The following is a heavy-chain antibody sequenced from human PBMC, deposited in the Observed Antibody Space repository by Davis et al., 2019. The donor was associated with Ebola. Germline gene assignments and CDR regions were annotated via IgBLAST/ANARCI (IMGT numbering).Heavy chain of an antibody. D-gene: IGHD2-15*01. CDR2: ISSSSSYI. J-gene: IGHJ4*02. V-gene: IGHV3-21*04. CDR1: GFTFSSYA. Sequence: GESLKISCAASGFTFSSYAMHWVRQAPGKGLEWVSSISSSSSYIYYADSVKGRFTISRDNAKNSLYLQMNSLRAEDTAVYYCAKDPLVVVAATSGFDYWGQGTLVTVSS. CDR3: AKDPLVVVAATSGFDY.